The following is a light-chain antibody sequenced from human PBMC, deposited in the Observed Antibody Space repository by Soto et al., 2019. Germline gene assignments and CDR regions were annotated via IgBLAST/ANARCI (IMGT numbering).Light chain of an antibody. J-gene: IGLJ2*01. CDR2: EVT. CDR3: SSYTSNNTLVV. Sequence: QSVLTQPASVSGSPGQSITISCTGTSSDVGGYNYVSWYQQHPGKAPKLMIYEVTYRPSGVSNRFSGSKSGNTASLTISGLHTEDEAYYYCSSYTSNNTLVVFGGGTKLTVL. V-gene: IGLV2-14*03. CDR1: SSDVGGYNY.